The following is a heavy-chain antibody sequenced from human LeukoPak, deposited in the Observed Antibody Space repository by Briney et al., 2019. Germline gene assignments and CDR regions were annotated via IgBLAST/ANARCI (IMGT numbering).Heavy chain of an antibody. V-gene: IGHV1-69*05. CDR3: ASRYCTNGVCYYYYMDV. Sequence: SVKVSCKASGGTLSSYAISWVRKAPGQGLECMGGIIPIFGTANYAQKFQGRVTITTDESTSTAYMELSSLRSEDTAVYYCASRYCTNGVCYYYYMDVWGKGTTVTVSS. D-gene: IGHD2-8*01. CDR1: GGTLSSYA. CDR2: IIPIFGTA. J-gene: IGHJ6*03.